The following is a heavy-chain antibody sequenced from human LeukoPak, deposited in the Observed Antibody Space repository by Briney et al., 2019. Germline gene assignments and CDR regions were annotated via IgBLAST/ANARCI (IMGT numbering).Heavy chain of an antibody. CDR1: GFTFSSYG. J-gene: IGHJ3*02. CDR2: INSDGSRT. D-gene: IGHD1-26*01. Sequence: GGSLRLSCAASGFTFSSYGMHWVRQAPGKGLVWVSRINSDGSRTYYADSVKGRFTISIDNAKNTLYLQMNSLRAEDTAVYYCARVIGWDEPFDIWGQGTMVTVSS. CDR3: ARVIGWDEPFDI. V-gene: IGHV3-74*01.